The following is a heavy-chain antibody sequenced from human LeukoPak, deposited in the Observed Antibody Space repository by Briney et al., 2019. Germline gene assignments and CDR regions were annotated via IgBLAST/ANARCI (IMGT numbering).Heavy chain of an antibody. D-gene: IGHD3-22*01. CDR3: AKMINPYYYDTSGYSFDY. V-gene: IGHV3-23*01. CDR1: GFIFSSYA. Sequence: GGSLRLSCAASGFIFSSYAMSWVRQAPGKGLECVSTISDRRGSTSYADSVKGRFTICRDNSKNTLYLQMNSLRAEDTALYYCAKMINPYYYDTSGYSFDYWGQGTLVTVSS. CDR2: ISDRRGST. J-gene: IGHJ4*02.